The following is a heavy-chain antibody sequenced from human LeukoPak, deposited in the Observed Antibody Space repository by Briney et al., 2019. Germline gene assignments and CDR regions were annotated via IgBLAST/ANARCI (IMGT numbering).Heavy chain of an antibody. CDR1: GFTFSGSA. J-gene: IGHJ3*02. CDR3: TSFRGRVGAISWAAFDI. CDR2: IRSKANSYAT. D-gene: IGHD1-26*01. Sequence: GGSLRLSCAASGFTFSGSAMHWVRQASGKGLEWVGRIRSKANSYATAYAASVKGRFTISRDDSKNTAYLQMNSLKTEDTAVYHCTSFRGRVGAISWAAFDIWGQGTMVTVSS. V-gene: IGHV3-73*01.